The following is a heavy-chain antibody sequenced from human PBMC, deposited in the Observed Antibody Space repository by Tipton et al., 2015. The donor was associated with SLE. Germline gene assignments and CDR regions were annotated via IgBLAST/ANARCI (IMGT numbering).Heavy chain of an antibody. CDR1: GGPFSGLY. CDR3: ARGLYGDEPGY. V-gene: IGHV4-34*01. CDR2: INHSGST. J-gene: IGHJ4*02. D-gene: IGHD4-17*01. Sequence: TLSLTCAVYGGPFSGLYSSWIRQPPGEGMEGVGEINHSGSTNFNPSLKNRVTISVETSKNQFSLKVTSLTAADTAVYYCARGLYGDEPGYWGQGTLVTVSS.